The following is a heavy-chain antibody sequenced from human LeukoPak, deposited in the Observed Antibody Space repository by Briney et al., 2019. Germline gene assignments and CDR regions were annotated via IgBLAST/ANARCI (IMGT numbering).Heavy chain of an antibody. D-gene: IGHD3-22*01. V-gene: IGHV4-31*03. Sequence: PSQTLSLTCTVSGASFSSGDQYWNWIRQSPGKGLEWIGSTHPSGTLYSNPSLESRVTISIDRSKNQFSLNLNSVTAADTAVYFCSRGLDSRKLGYWGQGTLVTVSS. CDR2: THPSGTL. CDR3: SRGLDSRKLGY. CDR1: GASFSSGDQY. J-gene: IGHJ4*02.